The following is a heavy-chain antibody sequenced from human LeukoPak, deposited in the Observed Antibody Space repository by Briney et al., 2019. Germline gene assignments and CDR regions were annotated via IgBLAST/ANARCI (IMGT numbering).Heavy chain of an antibody. Sequence: GGSLRLSCAASGFTFSDYYMSWIRQAPGKGLEWVSYISSSGSTIYYADSVKGRFTISRDNAKNSLYLQMNSLRADDSAVYYCAKRGLVAASGRFLGYWGQGALVTVSS. D-gene: IGHD6-13*01. J-gene: IGHJ4*02. CDR2: ISSSGSTI. V-gene: IGHV3-11*01. CDR3: AKRGLVAASGRFLGY. CDR1: GFTFSDYY.